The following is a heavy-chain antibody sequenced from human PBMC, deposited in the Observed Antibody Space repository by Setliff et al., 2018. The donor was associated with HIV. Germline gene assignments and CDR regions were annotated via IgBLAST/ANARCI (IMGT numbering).Heavy chain of an antibody. CDR1: GGTFSSYG. CDR3: ARVAHSSSYHCYGMDV. CDR2: SIPMFGTG. D-gene: IGHD6-19*01. J-gene: IGHJ6*02. V-gene: IGHV1-69*05. Sequence: GASVKVSCKASGGTFSSYGISWVRQAPGQGLEWMGASIPMFGTGFYAQKFQGRVTITTDESRTTSYMELSSLRFEDTAVYFCARVAHSSSYHCYGMDVWGQGTTVTVSS.